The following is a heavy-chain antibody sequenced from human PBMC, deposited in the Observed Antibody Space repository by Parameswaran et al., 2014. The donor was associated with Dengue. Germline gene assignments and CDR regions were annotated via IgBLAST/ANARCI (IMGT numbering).Heavy chain of an antibody. J-gene: IGHJ4*02. D-gene: IGHD3-22*01. Sequence: VRQAPGKGLEWIGYIYYSGSTNYNPSLKSRVTISVDTSKNQFSLKLRSVTAADTAVYYCARAIDNYYFDYWGQGTLVTVSS. CDR2: IYYSGST. CDR3: ARAIDNYYFDY. V-gene: IGHV4-59*01.